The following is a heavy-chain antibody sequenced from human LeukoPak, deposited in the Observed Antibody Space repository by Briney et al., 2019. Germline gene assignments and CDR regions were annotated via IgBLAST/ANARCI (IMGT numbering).Heavy chain of an antibody. CDR1: GYTFTSYG. Sequence: ASVKVSCKASGYTFTSYGISWVRQAPGQGLEWMGWINPNSGGTNYAQKFQGRVTMTRDTSISTAYMELSRLRSDDTAVYYCARVGVRGVINNWFDPWGQGTLVTVSS. V-gene: IGHV1-2*02. CDR2: INPNSGGT. J-gene: IGHJ5*02. CDR3: ARVGVRGVINNWFDP. D-gene: IGHD3-10*01.